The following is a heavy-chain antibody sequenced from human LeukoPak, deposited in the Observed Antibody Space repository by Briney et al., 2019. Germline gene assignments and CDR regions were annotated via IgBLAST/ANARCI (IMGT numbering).Heavy chain of an antibody. CDR1: GGSISSYY. CDR3: AREGYNDILTGYYLSGYYYMDV. Sequence: SETLSLTCTVSGGSISSYYWGWIRQPPGKGLEWIGSIYHSGRTYYNPSLKSRATISVDTSKNQFSLKLNSVTAADTAVYYCAREGYNDILTGYYLSGYYYMDVWGKGTTVTISS. V-gene: IGHV4-39*07. CDR2: IYHSGRT. J-gene: IGHJ6*03. D-gene: IGHD3-9*01.